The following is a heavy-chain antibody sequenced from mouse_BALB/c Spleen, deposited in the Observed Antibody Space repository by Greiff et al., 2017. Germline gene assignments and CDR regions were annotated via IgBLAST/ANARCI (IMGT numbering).Heavy chain of an antibody. CDR3: GRCAHGDY. CDR1: GYAFSSYW. Sequence: VQLQESGAELVRPGSSVKISCKASGYAFSSYWMNWVKQRPGQGLEWIGQIYPGDGDTNYNGKFKGKATLTADKSSSTAYMQLSSLTSEDSAVYFYGRCAHGDYWGQGTSVTVSS. J-gene: IGHJ4*01. CDR2: IYPGDGDT. V-gene: IGHV1-80*01.